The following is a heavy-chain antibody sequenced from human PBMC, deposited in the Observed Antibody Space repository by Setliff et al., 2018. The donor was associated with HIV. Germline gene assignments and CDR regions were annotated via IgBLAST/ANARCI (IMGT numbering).Heavy chain of an antibody. D-gene: IGHD6-19*01. J-gene: IGHJ5*02. V-gene: IGHV4-4*07. CDR1: GGSISSYY. CDR2: IYISGST. CDR3: ARDRSSGWSKDWFDT. Sequence: SETLSLTCTVSGGSISSYYWSWIRQPAGKGLEWIGHIYISGSTNYNPSFNSRVTMSVDTCKNQFSLRLTSVTAADTAMYHCARDRSSGWSKDWFDTWGQGILVTVSS.